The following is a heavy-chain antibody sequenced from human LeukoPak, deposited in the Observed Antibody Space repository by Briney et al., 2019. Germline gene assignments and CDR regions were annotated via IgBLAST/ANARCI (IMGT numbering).Heavy chain of an antibody. Sequence: SETLSLTCTVSGGSISTSTYYWAWIRQPPGKGLEWIGSIYYTGTTYYSPSLRSRVTISVDTSKNQFSLKLSSVTAADTAVYYCARETSQKGAHYMDVWGKGTTITISS. D-gene: IGHD3-16*01. V-gene: IGHV4-39*07. J-gene: IGHJ6*03. CDR1: GGSISTSTYY. CDR2: IYYTGTT. CDR3: ARETSQKGAHYMDV.